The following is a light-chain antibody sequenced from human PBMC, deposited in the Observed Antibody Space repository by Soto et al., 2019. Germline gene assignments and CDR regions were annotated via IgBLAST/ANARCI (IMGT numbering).Light chain of an antibody. CDR1: SSDVGGYNY. V-gene: IGLV2-14*01. CDR2: EVS. CDR3: SSYTSSNTLYV. J-gene: IGLJ1*01. Sequence: QSALTQPASVSGSPGQSITISCTGTSSDVGGYNYVSWYQQHPGKAPKLMIYEVSNRPSGVSNRFSGSKSGNTASLTISGLQAEEEAAYYCSSYTSSNTLYVFGTGTKLTVL.